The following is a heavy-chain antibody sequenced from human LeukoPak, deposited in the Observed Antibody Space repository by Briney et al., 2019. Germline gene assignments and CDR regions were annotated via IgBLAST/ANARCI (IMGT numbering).Heavy chain of an antibody. Sequence: SETLSLTCTVSGGSISSSSYYWSWIRQPPGKGLEWIGEINHSGSTNYNPSLKSRVTISVDTSKNQFSLKLSSVTAADTAVYYCARGPRRYCSGGSCPYFDYWGQGTLVTVSS. V-gene: IGHV4-39*07. CDR1: GGSISSSSYY. CDR2: INHSGST. CDR3: ARGPRRYCSGGSCPYFDY. D-gene: IGHD2-15*01. J-gene: IGHJ4*02.